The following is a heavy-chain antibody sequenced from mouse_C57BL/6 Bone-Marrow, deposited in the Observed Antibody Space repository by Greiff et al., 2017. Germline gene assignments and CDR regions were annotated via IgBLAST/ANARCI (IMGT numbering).Heavy chain of an antibody. CDR3: ARQGDGYYVSFYFDY. J-gene: IGHJ2*01. CDR1: GFTFSSYT. D-gene: IGHD2-3*01. CDR2: ISGGGGNT. V-gene: IGHV5-9*01. Sequence: EVQLVESGGGLVKPGGSLKLSCAASGFTFSSYTMSWVRQTPEKRLEWVATISGGGGNTYYPDSVKGRFTISRDNAKNTLYLQMSSLRSEDTALYYCARQGDGYYVSFYFDYWGQGTTLTVSS.